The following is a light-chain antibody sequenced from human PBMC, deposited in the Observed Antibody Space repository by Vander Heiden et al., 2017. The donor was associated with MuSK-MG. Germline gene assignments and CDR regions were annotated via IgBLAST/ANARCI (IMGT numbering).Light chain of an antibody. V-gene: IGKV1-39*01. CDR1: QSISSY. Sequence: DIQMTQSPSSLSASVGDRVTITCRASQSISSYLNWYQQKPGKAPKLLIYAASSLQSGVPSRFSGSGSGTDFTLTISSLQPEDFATYYCQQSDSTPITFGQWTRLEIK. CDR3: QQSDSTPIT. J-gene: IGKJ5*01. CDR2: AAS.